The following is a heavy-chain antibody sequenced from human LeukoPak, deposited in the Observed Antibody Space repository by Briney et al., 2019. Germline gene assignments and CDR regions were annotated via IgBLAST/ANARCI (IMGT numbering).Heavy chain of an antibody. CDR3: TRDSPYCGGDCYFDY. CDR1: GFTFSSYA. CDR2: ISYDGSNK. D-gene: IGHD2-21*02. J-gene: IGHJ4*02. V-gene: IGHV3-30-3*01. Sequence: GGSLRLSCAASGFTFSSYAMHWVRQAPGKGLEWVAVISYDGSNKYYADSVKGRFTISRDNSKNTLYLQMNSLRAEDTAVYYCTRDSPYCGGDCYFDYWGQGTLVTVSS.